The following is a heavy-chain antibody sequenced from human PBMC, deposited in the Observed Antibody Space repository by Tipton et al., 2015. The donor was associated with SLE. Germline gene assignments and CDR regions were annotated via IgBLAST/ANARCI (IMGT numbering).Heavy chain of an antibody. CDR3: ARVSVAGPYNWFAP. V-gene: IGHV4-39*07. J-gene: IGHJ5*02. Sequence: LRLSCSVSGGPIGNTNYYWGWIRQPPGKGLEWIGSVPYSGITNYTPSLKSRLTISMDTSKNQFSLRLRSVTAADTAVYYCARVSVAGPYNWFAPWGQGTLVTVSS. CDR1: GGPIGNTNYY. D-gene: IGHD6-19*01. CDR2: VPYSGIT.